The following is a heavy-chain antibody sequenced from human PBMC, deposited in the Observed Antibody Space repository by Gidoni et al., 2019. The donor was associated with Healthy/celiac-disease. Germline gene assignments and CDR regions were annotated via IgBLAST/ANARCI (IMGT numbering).Heavy chain of an antibody. J-gene: IGHJ4*02. CDR1: GFTFSSYW. CDR2: INSDGSST. CDR3: AREYGGASPLGQQLFHY. D-gene: IGHD6-13*01. Sequence: EVQLVESGGGLVQPGGSLRLSCAASGFTFSSYWMHWVRQAPGKGLVWVSRINSDGSSTSYADSVKGRFTISRDNAKNTLYLQMNSLRAEDTAVYYCAREYGGASPLGQQLFHYWGQGTLVTVSS. V-gene: IGHV3-74*01.